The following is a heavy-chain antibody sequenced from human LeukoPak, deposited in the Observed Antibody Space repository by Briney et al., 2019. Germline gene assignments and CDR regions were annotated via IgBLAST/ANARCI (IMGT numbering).Heavy chain of an antibody. CDR3: ARRHLTSGSIDS. CDR2: IHHSGST. CDR1: GFTVSSSY. Sequence: PGGSLRLSCAASGFTVSSSYMSWVRQAPGKGLEWISIIHHSGSTNYADSVKGRFTISRDNSKNTLFLQMNSLRAEDTAVYYCARRHLTSGSIDSWGQGTLVTVAS. V-gene: IGHV3-53*01. J-gene: IGHJ4*02.